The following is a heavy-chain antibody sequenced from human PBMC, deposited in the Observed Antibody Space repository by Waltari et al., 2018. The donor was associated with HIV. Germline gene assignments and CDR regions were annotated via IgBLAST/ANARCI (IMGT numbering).Heavy chain of an antibody. CDR3: ARGIQAARAIDY. CDR1: GFTFSSYW. Sequence: EVQLVESGGALVQPGGSLRLSCAASGFTFSSYWMHWVRQAPGKGLVWVSRFKSDGSSTTYADSVKGRFTISRDNAKNTVYLQMNSLRAEDTAVYYCARGIQAARAIDYWGQGTLVTVSS. J-gene: IGHJ4*02. D-gene: IGHD6-6*01. V-gene: IGHV3-74*01. CDR2: FKSDGSST.